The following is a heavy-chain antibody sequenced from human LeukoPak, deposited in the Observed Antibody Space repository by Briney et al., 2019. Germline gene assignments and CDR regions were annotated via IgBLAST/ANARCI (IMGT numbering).Heavy chain of an antibody. J-gene: IGHJ5*02. CDR1: GDSISSYY. CDR2: IFDNRNT. CDR3: ARDYYGSGKGWFDP. V-gene: IGHV4-59*01. D-gene: IGHD3-10*01. Sequence: SETLSLTCTVSGDSISSYYWSWIRQPPGKGLEWIGYIFDNRNTKYNPSLKSRVSLSLDTSKNEFSLNLSSVTAADTAVYYCARDYYGSGKGWFDPWGQGTLVTVSS.